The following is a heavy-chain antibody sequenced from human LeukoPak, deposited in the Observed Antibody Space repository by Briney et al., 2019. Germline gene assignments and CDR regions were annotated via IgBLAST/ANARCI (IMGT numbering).Heavy chain of an antibody. J-gene: IGHJ6*02. V-gene: IGHV3-33*01. CDR2: IWYDGSNK. CDR1: GFTFSSYG. D-gene: IGHD4-23*01. CDR3: ARPIYGGNPETYYYYGMDV. Sequence: GGSLRLSCAASGFTFSSYGMHRVRQAPGKGLEWVAVIWYDGSNKYYADSVKGRFTISRDNSKNTLYLQMNSLRAEDTAVYYCARPIYGGNPETYYYYGMDVWGQGTTVTVSS.